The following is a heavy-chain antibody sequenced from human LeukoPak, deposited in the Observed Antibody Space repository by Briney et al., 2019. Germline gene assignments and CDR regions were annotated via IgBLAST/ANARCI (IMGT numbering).Heavy chain of an antibody. CDR2: IKSKTDGGTK. Sequence: GGSLRLSRAASGFIFSNAWWSWVRQAPGKGLEWVGRIKSKTDGGTKDYGAFVKGRFTISRDDSKNMVFLQMNGLKTEDAAVYYCTTVGIAVAGTGGWGQGTPVTVSS. J-gene: IGHJ4*02. CDR3: TTVGIAVAGTGG. V-gene: IGHV3-15*01. D-gene: IGHD6-19*01. CDR1: GFIFSNAW.